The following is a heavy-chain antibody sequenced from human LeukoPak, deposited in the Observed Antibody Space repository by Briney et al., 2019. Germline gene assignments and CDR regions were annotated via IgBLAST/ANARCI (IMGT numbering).Heavy chain of an antibody. CDR2: IKQDGSEK. CDR3: ARDDLGYCSSTSCYPLGY. D-gene: IGHD2-2*01. Sequence: GGSLRLSCAASGVTFSSYWMSWVRQAPGKGPEWVANIKQDGSEKYYVDSVKGRFTISRDNAKNSLYLQMNSLRAEDTAVYYCARDDLGYCSSTSCYPLGYWGQGTLVTVSS. V-gene: IGHV3-7*01. J-gene: IGHJ4*02. CDR1: GVTFSSYW.